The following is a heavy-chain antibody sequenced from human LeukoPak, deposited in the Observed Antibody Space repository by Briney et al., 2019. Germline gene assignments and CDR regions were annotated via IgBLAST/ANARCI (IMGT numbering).Heavy chain of an antibody. CDR1: GVTFSSYA. D-gene: IGHD3-3*01. V-gene: IGHV1-69*13. CDR2: IIPIFGTA. J-gene: IGHJ3*02. CDR3: ARGSGYDFWSGPIPHDI. Sequence: ASVKVSCKASGVTFSSYAISWVRQAPGQGLEWMGGIIPIFGTANYAQKFQGRVTITADESTSTAYMELSSLRSEDTAVYYCARGSGYDFWSGPIPHDIWGQGTMVTVSS.